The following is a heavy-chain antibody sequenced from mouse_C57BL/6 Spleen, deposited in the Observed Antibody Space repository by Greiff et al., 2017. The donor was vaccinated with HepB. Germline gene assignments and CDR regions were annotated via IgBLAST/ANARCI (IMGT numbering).Heavy chain of an antibody. V-gene: IGHV3-6*01. CDR3: ARETAQALYFDY. CDR2: ISYDGSN. CDR1: GYSITSGYY. Sequence: DVKLQESGPGLVKPSPSLSLTCSVTGYSITSGYYWNWIRQFPGNKLEWMGYISYDGSNNYNPSLKNRISITRDTSKNQFFLKLNSVTTEDTATYYCARETAQALYFDYWGQGTTLTVSS. J-gene: IGHJ2*01. D-gene: IGHD3-2*02.